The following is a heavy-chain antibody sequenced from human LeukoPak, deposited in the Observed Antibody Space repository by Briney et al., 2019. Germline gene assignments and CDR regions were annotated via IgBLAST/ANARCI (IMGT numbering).Heavy chain of an antibody. CDR2: ISYEGSNK. CDR3: AKDTQYFDWLLAYYYGMDV. CDR1: GVTFSSLG. J-gene: IGHJ6*04. Sequence: GGSLRLSCAASGVTFSSLGMLWVRPAPGKGLEWVAVISYEGSNKYYADSVKGRFTISRDNSKTTLYLQMNSLRAEDTAVYYCAKDTQYFDWLLAYYYGMDVWGKGTTVTVSS. D-gene: IGHD3-9*01. V-gene: IGHV3-30*18.